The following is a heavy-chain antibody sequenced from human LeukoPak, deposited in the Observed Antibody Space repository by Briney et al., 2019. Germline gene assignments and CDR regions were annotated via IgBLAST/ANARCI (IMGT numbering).Heavy chain of an antibody. CDR1: GGSFSGYY. V-gene: IGHV4-34*01. D-gene: IGHD6-19*01. CDR3: ARRMLIWAVAGTSFDY. CDR2: INHSGST. J-gene: IGHJ4*02. Sequence: PSETLSLTCAVYGGSFSGYYWSWIRQPPGKGLEWIGEINHSGSTNYNPSLKSRVTISVDTSKNQFSLKLSSVTAADTAVYYCARRMLIWAVAGTSFDYWGQGTLVTVSS.